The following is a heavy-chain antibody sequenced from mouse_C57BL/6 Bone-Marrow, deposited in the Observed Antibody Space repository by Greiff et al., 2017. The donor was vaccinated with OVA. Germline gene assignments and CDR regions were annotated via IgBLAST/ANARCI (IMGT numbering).Heavy chain of an antibody. V-gene: IGHV5-4*03. J-gene: IGHJ4*01. CDR3: SSHDYYAMDY. CDR2: ISDGGSYT. Sequence: EVKLMESGGGLVKPGGSLKLSCAASGFTFSSYAMTWVRQTPEKRLEWVANISDGGSYTYYPDNVKGRFTISRDNAKNNLYLQMSHLKSEDTAIDYCSSHDYYAMDYWGQGTSVTVSS. CDR1: GFTFSSYA.